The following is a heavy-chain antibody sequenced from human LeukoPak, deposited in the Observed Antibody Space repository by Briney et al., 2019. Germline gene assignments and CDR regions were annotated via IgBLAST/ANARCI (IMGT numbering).Heavy chain of an antibody. CDR1: GFTFSSYA. V-gene: IGHV3-30-3*01. D-gene: IGHD2-15*01. CDR3: ARDRAVVVVAATNNQYYFDY. Sequence: GGSLRLSCAASGFTFSSYAMSWVRQAPGKGLEWVAVISYDGSNKYYADSVKGRFTISRDNSKNTLYLQMNSLRAEDTAVYYCARDRAVVVVAATNNQYYFDYWGQGTLVTVSS. J-gene: IGHJ4*02. CDR2: ISYDGSNK.